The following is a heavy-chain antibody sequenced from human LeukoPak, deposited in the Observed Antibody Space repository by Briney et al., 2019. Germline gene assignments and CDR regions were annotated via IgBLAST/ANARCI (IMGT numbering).Heavy chain of an antibody. CDR2: IYPGDSDT. D-gene: IGHD6-13*01. J-gene: IGHJ4*02. Sequence: GESLKISCKASGYTFTSHWIGWVRQMPGKGLEWMGIIYPGDSDTRYSPSFQGQVTISADRSISTAYLHWSSLKASDTAMYYCARQELAAPRGDYWGQGALVTVSS. V-gene: IGHV5-51*01. CDR3: ARQELAAPRGDY. CDR1: GYTFTSHW.